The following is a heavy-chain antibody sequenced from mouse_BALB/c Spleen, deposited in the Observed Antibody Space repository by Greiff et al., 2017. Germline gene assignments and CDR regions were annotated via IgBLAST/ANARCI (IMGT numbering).Heavy chain of an antibody. CDR3: ARPYYYGSSPWFAY. CDR2: IYPGAGDT. CDR1: GYAFSSYW. V-gene: IGHV1-80*01. J-gene: IGHJ3*01. Sequence: VQLQQSGAELVRPGSSVKISCKASGYAFSSYWMNWVKQRPGRGLEWIGQIYPGAGDTNYNGKFKGKATLTADKSSSTAYMQLSSLTSEDSAVYFCARPYYYGSSPWFAYWGQGTLVTVSA. D-gene: IGHD1-1*01.